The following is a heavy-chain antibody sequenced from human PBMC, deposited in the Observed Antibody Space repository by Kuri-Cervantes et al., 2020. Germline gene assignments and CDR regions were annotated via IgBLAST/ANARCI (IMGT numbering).Heavy chain of an antibody. CDR2: MNPNSGNT. J-gene: IGHJ4*02. D-gene: IGHD2-2*01. Sequence: ASVKVSCKASGYTFTGYYMHWVRQATGQGLEWMGWMNPNSGNTGYAQKFKGRVTMTRNTSITTAYMELSSLRSEDTAVYYCARGYCSSTSCSIYDYWGQGTLVTVSS. CDR1: GYTFTGYY. CDR3: ARGYCSSTSCSIYDY. V-gene: IGHV1-8*02.